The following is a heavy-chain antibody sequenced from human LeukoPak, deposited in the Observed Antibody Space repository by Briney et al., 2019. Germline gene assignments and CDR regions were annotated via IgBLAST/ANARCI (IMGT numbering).Heavy chain of an antibody. D-gene: IGHD6-19*01. CDR2: LSSSGDIT. CDR3: AKTSYSSGWAIDY. J-gene: IGHJ4*02. CDR1: GFAFSNYP. Sequence: PGGSLRLSCAASGFAFSNYPMSWARQAPGKGLEWVSALSSSGDITYYADSVRGRFIISRDNSKNTLSLQMNSLRAEDTAVYYCAKTSYSSGWAIDYWGQGTLVTVSS. V-gene: IGHV3-23*01.